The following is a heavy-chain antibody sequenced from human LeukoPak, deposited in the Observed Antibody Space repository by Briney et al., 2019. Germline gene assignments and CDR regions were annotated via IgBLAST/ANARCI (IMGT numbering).Heavy chain of an antibody. Sequence: SETLSLTCAVSGGPIRNSSYYWGWIRQPPGKGLEWIGSIYYSGSTYYNPSLKSRVTISVDTSKNQFSLKLSSVTAADTAVYYCARSGWYGAYYFDYWGQGTLVTVSS. J-gene: IGHJ4*02. V-gene: IGHV4-39*01. D-gene: IGHD6-19*01. CDR1: GGPIRNSSYY. CDR2: IYYSGST. CDR3: ARSGWYGAYYFDY.